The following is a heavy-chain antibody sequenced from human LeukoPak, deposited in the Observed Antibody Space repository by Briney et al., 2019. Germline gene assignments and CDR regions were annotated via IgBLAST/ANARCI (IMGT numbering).Heavy chain of an antibody. V-gene: IGHV1-69*13. D-gene: IGHD6-13*01. CDR3: ARVGGSPYYYYGMDV. Sequence: GASVKVSCKASGGTFSSYAISWVRQAPGQGLEWMGGIIPIFGTANYAQKFQGRVTITADESTSTAYMELSSLRSEDTAVYYCARVGGSPYYYYGMDVWGQGTTVTVSS. CDR1: GGTFSSYA. CDR2: IIPIFGTA. J-gene: IGHJ6*02.